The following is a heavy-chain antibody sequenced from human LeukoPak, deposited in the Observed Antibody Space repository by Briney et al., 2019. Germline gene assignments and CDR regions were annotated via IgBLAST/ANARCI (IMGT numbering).Heavy chain of an antibody. J-gene: IGHJ4*02. CDR3: ARSGRWLQLGEYYFDY. V-gene: IGHV4-34*01. CDR2: INHSGTT. CDR1: GGSFSGYY. D-gene: IGHD5-24*01. Sequence: PSETLSLTWAVDGGSFSGYYWSWIRQPPGKGREWIGEINHSGTTNYNPSLKSRVTISVDTSKNQFSLKLSSVTAADTAVYYCARSGRWLQLGEYYFDYWGQGTLVTVSS.